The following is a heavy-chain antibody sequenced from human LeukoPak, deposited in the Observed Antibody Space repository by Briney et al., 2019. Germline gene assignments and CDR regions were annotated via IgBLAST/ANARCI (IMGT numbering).Heavy chain of an antibody. CDR2: MNPNSGNT. CDR3: ARGQQYCSSTSCYTLRGFDP. J-gene: IGHJ5*02. V-gene: IGHV1-8*01. D-gene: IGHD2-2*02. CDR1: GYTFTSYD. Sequence: AAPVKVSCKASGYTFTSYDINWVRQATGQGLEWMGWMNPNSGNTGYAQKFQGRVTMTRNTSISTAYMELSSLRSEDTAVYYCARGQQYCSSTSCYTLRGFDPWGQGTLVTVSS.